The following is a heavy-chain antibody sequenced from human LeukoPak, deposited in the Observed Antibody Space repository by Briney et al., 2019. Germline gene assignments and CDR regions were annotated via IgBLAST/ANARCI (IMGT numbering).Heavy chain of an antibody. D-gene: IGHD2-15*01. Sequence: ASVKVSCKASGYTFTGYYMHWVRQAPGQGLEWMGWINPNSGGTNYAQKFQGRVTMTRDTSNSTAYMELSRLRSDDTAVYYCARDHRRYCSGGSCYGYWGQGTLVTVSS. CDR3: ARDHRRYCSGGSCYGY. CDR2: INPNSGGT. CDR1: GYTFTGYY. J-gene: IGHJ4*02. V-gene: IGHV1-2*02.